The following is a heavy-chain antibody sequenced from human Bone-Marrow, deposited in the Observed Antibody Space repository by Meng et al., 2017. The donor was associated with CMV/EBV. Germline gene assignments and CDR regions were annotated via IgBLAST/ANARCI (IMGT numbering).Heavy chain of an antibody. D-gene: IGHD3-22*01. V-gene: IGHV3-30*14. CDR3: ARDPDSSGYYDY. J-gene: IGHJ4*02. CDR2: ISYDGSNK. CDR1: GFTFSSYA. Sequence: GESLKISCAASGFTFSSYAMHWVRQAPGKGLEWVAVISYDGSNKYYADSVKGRFTISRDNSKNTLYLQMNSLRAEDTAVYYCARDPDSSGYYDYWGQGTLVTVSS.